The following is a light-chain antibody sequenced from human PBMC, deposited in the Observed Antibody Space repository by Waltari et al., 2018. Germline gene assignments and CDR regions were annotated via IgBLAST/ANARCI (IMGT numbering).Light chain of an antibody. Sequence: SYVLTQPPSVSVAPGQTATITCGGSDIGSKSVHWYQQKAGQAPLLVIYNDADRPSGTPDRFSGSNSANTATLAISRVEAGDEADYYYHVWETSRDYQGFFGTGTKVTVL. V-gene: IGLV3-21*02. CDR2: NDA. J-gene: IGLJ1*01. CDR1: DIGSKS. CDR3: HVWETSRDYQGF.